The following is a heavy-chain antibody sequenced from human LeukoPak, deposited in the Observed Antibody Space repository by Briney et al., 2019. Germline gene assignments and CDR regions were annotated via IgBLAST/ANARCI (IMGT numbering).Heavy chain of an antibody. CDR3: ARRYCSSTSCYYFDY. J-gene: IGHJ4*02. V-gene: IGHV1-2*02. CDR1: GYTLTTYH. D-gene: IGHD2-2*01. CDR2: INANRGGA. Sequence: GASAKVSCKASGYTLTTYHMHWVRQAPGQGLEWMGWINANRGGANYAQRFQGRVTMTRDTSITTAYMELSRLKSDDTAVYYCARRYCSSTSCYYFDYWGQGTLVTVSS.